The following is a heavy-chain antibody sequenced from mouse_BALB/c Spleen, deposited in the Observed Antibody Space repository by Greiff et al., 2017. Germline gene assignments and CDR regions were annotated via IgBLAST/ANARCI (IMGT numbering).Heavy chain of an antibody. CDR3: ARSQLGLRDYAMDY. CDR1: GFTFSSFG. V-gene: IGHV5-17*02. J-gene: IGHJ4*01. Sequence: DVKLVESGGGLVQPGGSRKLSCAASGFTFSSFGMHWVRQAPEKGLEWVAYISSGSSTIYYADTVKGRFTISRDNPKNTLFLQMTSLRSEDTAMYYCARSQLGLRDYAMDYWGQGTSVTVSS. D-gene: IGHD3-1*01. CDR2: ISSGSSTI.